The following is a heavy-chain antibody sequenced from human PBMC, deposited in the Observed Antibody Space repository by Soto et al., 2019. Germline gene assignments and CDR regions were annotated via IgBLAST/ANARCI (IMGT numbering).Heavy chain of an antibody. CDR2: IWYDGSNK. D-gene: IGHD2-21*02. CDR1: GFTFSSYG. Sequence: QVQLVESGGGVVQPGRSLRLSCAASGFTFSSYGMHWVRQAPGKGLEWVAVIWYDGSNKYYADSVKGRFTISRDNSKNTVYLEMNSLRAEDTAVYYCARDGRYCGGDCYSYYYYYGMDVWGQGTTVTVSS. CDR3: ARDGRYCGGDCYSYYYYYGMDV. J-gene: IGHJ6*02. V-gene: IGHV3-33*01.